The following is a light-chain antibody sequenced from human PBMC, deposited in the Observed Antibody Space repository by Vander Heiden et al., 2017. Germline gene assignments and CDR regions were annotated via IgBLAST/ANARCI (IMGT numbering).Light chain of an antibody. V-gene: IGLV3-1*01. J-gene: IGLJ1*01. CDR2: QNT. Sequence: SYELTQAPSVSVSPGQTASITCSGDKLGDKYVSWYQQKPGQSPVPVIYQNTKRPSGIPERFSGSNSGNTATLTIGGTQALDEADYYCQAWDSSTAHVFGTGTTVTVL. CDR3: QAWDSSTAHV. CDR1: KLGDKY.